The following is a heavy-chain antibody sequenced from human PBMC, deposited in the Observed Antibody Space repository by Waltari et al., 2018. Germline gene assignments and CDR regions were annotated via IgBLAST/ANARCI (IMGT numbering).Heavy chain of an antibody. J-gene: IGHJ5*02. CDR3: ARARPVAGFPLLDP. CDR1: GFTVSSNY. Sequence: EVQLVESGGGLIQPGGSLRLSCAASGFTVSSNYMSWVRRAPGKGLEWVSVIYSGGSTYYADSVKGRFTISRDNSKNTLYLQMNSLRAEDTAVYYCARARPVAGFPLLDPWGQGTLVTVSS. V-gene: IGHV3-53*01. D-gene: IGHD6-19*01. CDR2: IYSGGST.